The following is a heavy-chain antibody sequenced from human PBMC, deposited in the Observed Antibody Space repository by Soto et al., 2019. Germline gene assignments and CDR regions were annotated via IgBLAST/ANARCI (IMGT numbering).Heavy chain of an antibody. J-gene: IGHJ4*02. Sequence: GESLKISCKGSGDNFAGYWSAWVRQMPGKGLELMGIIYPSDSDTRYRPSFQGQVTISADKSISSAYLQWSSLRATDTATYYCARGGVSTRTFDYWGQGTPVTVSS. CDR2: IYPSDSDT. CDR1: GDNFAGYW. CDR3: ARGGVSTRTFDY. D-gene: IGHD3-3*01. V-gene: IGHV5-51*01.